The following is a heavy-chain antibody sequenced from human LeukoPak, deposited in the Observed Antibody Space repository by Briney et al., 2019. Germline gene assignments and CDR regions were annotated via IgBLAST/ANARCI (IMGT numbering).Heavy chain of an antibody. CDR1: GGSFSGYY. CDR2: INHSGST. J-gene: IGHJ5*02. CDR3: ARGTLRYFDWLSRGGWFDP. D-gene: IGHD3-9*01. V-gene: IGHV4-34*01. Sequence: PSETLSLTCAVYGGSFSGYYWSWIRQPPGKGLEWIGEINHSGSTNYNPSLKSRVTISVDTSKNQFSLKLSSVTAADTAVYYCARGTLRYFDWLSRGGWFDPWGQGTLVTVSS.